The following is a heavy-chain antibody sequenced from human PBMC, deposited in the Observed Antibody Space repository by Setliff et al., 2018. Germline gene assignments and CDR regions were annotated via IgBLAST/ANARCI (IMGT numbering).Heavy chain of an antibody. CDR3: ARDGSIEVGPGTNQELDV. V-gene: IGHV3-7*03. CDR1: GFTFDTYT. J-gene: IGHJ6*04. Sequence: GGSLRLSCAASGFTFDTYTMAWVRQAPGKGLEWVATIKHDGTYTYYVDSVKGRFAVSRDNTNNSMYLQMNSLGTDDTAVYYCARDGSIEVGPGTNQELDVWGTGTTVTVSS. CDR2: IKHDGTYT. D-gene: IGHD2-2*01.